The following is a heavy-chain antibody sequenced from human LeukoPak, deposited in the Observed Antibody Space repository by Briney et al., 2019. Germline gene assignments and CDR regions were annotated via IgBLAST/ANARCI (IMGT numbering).Heavy chain of an antibody. CDR1: GFTFSDYY. V-gene: IGHV3-11*01. CDR2: ISSSGSTI. Sequence: PGGSLRLSCAASGFTFSDYYMSWIRQAPGKGLEWVSYISSSGSTIYYADSVKGRFTISRDNAKNSLYLQMNSLRAEDTAVYYCAREFFDSDIVVVPAAMSYYYYYGMDVWGQGTTVTVSS. CDR3: AREFFDSDIVVVPAAMSYYYYYGMDV. D-gene: IGHD2-2*01. J-gene: IGHJ6*02.